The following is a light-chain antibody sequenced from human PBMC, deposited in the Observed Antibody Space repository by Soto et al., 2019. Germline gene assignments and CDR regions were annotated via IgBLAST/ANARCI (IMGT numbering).Light chain of an antibody. J-gene: IGKJ2*01. V-gene: IGKV1-39*01. Sequence: DLQMTQSPSSLSASVGDRVTVTCRASQSINNHLNWYQQKPGKAPNLLIYTASNLQSGVPSRFSGSGSGTDFTLTISSLQPEDFATYYCQQSYSTPRTFGQGTKLEIK. CDR1: QSINNH. CDR2: TAS. CDR3: QQSYSTPRT.